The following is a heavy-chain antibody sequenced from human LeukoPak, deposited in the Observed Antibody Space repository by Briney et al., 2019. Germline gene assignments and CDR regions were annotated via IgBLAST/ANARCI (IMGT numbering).Heavy chain of an antibody. V-gene: IGHV3-30-3*01. CDR2: ISYDGSNK. CDR3: ASVMTRRWYFDY. CDR1: GFTFSSYA. D-gene: IGHD4-23*01. J-gene: IGHJ4*02. Sequence: GGSLRLSCAASGFTFSSYAMHWVRQAPGKGLEWVAVISYDGSNKYYADPVKGRFTISRDNSKNTLYLQMNSLRAEDTAVYYCASVMTRRWYFDYWGQGALVTVSS.